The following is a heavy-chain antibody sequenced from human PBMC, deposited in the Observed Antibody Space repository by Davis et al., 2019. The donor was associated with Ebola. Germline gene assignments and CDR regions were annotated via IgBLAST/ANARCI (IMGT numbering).Heavy chain of an antibody. D-gene: IGHD2-15*01. J-gene: IGHJ3*01. CDR3: ARGGLLSALDL. CDR2: IYADGST. CDR1: GFTFSSYS. V-gene: IGHV3-53*01. Sequence: GESLKISCAASGFTFSSYSMNWVRQAPGKGLQWVSVIYADGSTYYADSVKGRFTISRDTSKNTMFLQMTGLRAEDTAIYYCARGGLLSALDLWGQGTMVSVSS.